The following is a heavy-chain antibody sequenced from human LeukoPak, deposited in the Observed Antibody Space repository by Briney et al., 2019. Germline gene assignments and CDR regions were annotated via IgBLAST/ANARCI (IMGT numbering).Heavy chain of an antibody. D-gene: IGHD6-6*01. Sequence: ASETLSLTCTVSGGSISSYYWRWIRRPAGKGLEWIGRIYTSGSTNYNPSLKSRVTMSVDTSKNQFSLKLSSVTAADTAVYYCARVQYSSSSIDYWGQGTLVTVSS. V-gene: IGHV4-4*07. CDR3: ARVQYSSSSIDY. CDR2: IYTSGST. CDR1: GGSISSYY. J-gene: IGHJ4*02.